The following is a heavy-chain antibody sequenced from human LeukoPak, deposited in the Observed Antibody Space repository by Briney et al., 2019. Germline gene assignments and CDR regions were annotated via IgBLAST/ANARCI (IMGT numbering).Heavy chain of an antibody. CDR3: ARCYRAPPDQIAAVGTHFDY. CDR1: GGSFSGYY. CDR2: INHSGST. V-gene: IGHV4-34*01. J-gene: IGHJ4*02. D-gene: IGHD6-13*01. Sequence: SETLSLTCAVYGGSFSGYYWSWIRQPPGKGLEWIGEINHSGSTKYNPSLKSRVTISVDTSKNQFSLKLISVTAADTAVYYCARCYRAPPDQIAAVGTHFDYWGQGTLVTVSS.